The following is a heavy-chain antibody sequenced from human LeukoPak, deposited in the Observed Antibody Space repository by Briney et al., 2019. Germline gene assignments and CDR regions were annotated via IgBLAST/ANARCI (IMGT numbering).Heavy chain of an antibody. CDR2: IKSDGSAT. CDR3: ARDRSDYVWGSYRQVKRGFDY. D-gene: IGHD3-16*02. J-gene: IGHJ4*02. Sequence: GGSLRLSCAASGFTFSNYWMHWVRQAPGKGLVWVARIKSDGSATAYADSVKGRFTISRDNAQNTLYLQMNSLRAEDTALYYCARDRSDYVWGSYRQVKRGFDYWGQGTLVTVSS. CDR1: GFTFSNYW. V-gene: IGHV3-74*03.